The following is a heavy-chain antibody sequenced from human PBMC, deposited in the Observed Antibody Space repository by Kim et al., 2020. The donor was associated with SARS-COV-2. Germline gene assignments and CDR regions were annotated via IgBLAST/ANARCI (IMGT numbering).Heavy chain of an antibody. CDR1: GYSISSGYY. J-gene: IGHJ4*02. CDR3: ARDTVDTAMVDF. Sequence: SETLSLTCTVSGYSISSGYYWGWIRQPPGKGLEWIGNIYHSGSTYYNPSLKSRVTMSVDPSKNQFSLKLISVTAADTAVYYCARDTVDTAMVDFWGQGTL. V-gene: IGHV4-38-2*02. CDR2: IYHSGST. D-gene: IGHD5-18*01.